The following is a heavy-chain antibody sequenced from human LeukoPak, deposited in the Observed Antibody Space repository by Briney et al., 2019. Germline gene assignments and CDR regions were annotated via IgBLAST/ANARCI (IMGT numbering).Heavy chain of an antibody. CDR3: ARVPNGSGSYYISP. D-gene: IGHD3-10*01. CDR2: IYYSGST. CDR1: GGSISSYY. J-gene: IGHJ5*02. V-gene: IGHV4-59*01. Sequence: KPSETLSLTCTVSGGSISSYYWSWIRQPPGKGLEWIGYIYYSGSTNYNPTLKSRVTISVDTSKNQFSLKLSSVTAADTAVYYCARVPNGSGSYYISPWGQGTLVTVSS.